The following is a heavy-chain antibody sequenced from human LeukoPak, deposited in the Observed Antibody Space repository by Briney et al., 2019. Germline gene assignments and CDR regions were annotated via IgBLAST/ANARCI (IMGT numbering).Heavy chain of an antibody. CDR3: ATGTSSTTNWNWFDP. V-gene: IGHV1-2*06. Sequence: GASVKVSCKASGYTFTGYYMHWVRQAPGQGLEWMGRINPNNGDTNYAQKFQGRVTMTRDTSINTASMELTSLRSDDTAVYYCATGTSSTTNWNWFDPWGQGTLATVSS. CDR1: GYTFTGYY. J-gene: IGHJ5*02. CDR2: INPNNGDT. D-gene: IGHD2-2*01.